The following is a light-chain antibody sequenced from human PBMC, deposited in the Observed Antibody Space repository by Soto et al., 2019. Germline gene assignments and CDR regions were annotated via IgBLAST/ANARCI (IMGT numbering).Light chain of an antibody. Sequence: EIVMTQSPATLSVSPGERATLSCMAGQGVTTNLAWYQQKSGQAPRLLIYGVSSRATGIPARFSATGSETEFTLTISGLQSEDFAVYFCQQYNNWPFTFGQGTRLEIK. CDR1: QGVTTN. J-gene: IGKJ5*01. V-gene: IGKV3-15*01. CDR3: QQYNNWPFT. CDR2: GVS.